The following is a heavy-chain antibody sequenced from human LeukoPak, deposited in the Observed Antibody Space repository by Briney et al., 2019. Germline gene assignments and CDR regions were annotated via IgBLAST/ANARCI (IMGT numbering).Heavy chain of an antibody. J-gene: IGHJ4*02. CDR3: AKDHPLGYCSSTSCLDDY. CDR1: GFTFSSYG. CDR2: ISCDGSNK. Sequence: GGSLRLSCAASGFTFSSYGMHWVRQAPGKGLEWVAVISCDGSNKYYADSVKGRFTISRDNSKNTLYLQMNSLRAEDTAVYYCAKDHPLGYCSSTSCLDDYWGQGTLVTVSS. V-gene: IGHV3-30*18. D-gene: IGHD2-2*01.